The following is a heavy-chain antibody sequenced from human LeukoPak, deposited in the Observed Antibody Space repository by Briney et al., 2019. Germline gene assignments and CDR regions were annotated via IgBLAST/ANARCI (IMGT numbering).Heavy chain of an antibody. Sequence: PSETLSLTCAVSGGPFNDYSWTWIRQPPGKGLEWIGDIDHTGRTNYNPSLQSRATISVDTPRKQFSLRVISVSAADTAVYYCARQVVFDYWGQGILVTVSS. D-gene: IGHD2-15*01. J-gene: IGHJ4*02. CDR1: GGPFNDYS. CDR2: IDHTGRT. V-gene: IGHV4-34*01. CDR3: ARQVVFDY.